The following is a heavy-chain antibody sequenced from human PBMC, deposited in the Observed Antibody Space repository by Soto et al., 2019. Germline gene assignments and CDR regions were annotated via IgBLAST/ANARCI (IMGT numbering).Heavy chain of an antibody. V-gene: IGHV1-18*01. Sequence: ASVKVSCMASGYTFTSYGLSWVRQAPGQGLEWMGWISPYNGNTYYAQKFQGRVSMTRDTSTTTAYMELRALRSDDTAVYYCARTHMIRAVIPNWFDPWGQGSLVTVSS. J-gene: IGHJ5*02. CDR2: ISPYNGNT. CDR3: ARTHMIRAVIPNWFDP. D-gene: IGHD3-10*01. CDR1: GYTFTSYG.